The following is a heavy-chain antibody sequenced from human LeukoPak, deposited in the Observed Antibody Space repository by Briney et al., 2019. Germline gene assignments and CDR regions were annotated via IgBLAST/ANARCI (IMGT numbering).Heavy chain of an antibody. V-gene: IGHV3-20*01. CDR1: GFTFDDYG. D-gene: IGHD6-19*01. Sequence: PGGSLRLSCAASGFTFDDYGMSWVRQAPGKGLGWVSGINWNGGSTGYADSVKGRFTISRDNAKNSLYLQMNSLRAEDTALYHCARDGSGLAVAGTSDYYYGMDVWGQGTTVTVSS. CDR2: INWNGGST. J-gene: IGHJ6*02. CDR3: ARDGSGLAVAGTSDYYYGMDV.